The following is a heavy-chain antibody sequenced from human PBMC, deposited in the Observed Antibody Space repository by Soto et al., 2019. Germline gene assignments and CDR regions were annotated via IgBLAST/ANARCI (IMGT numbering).Heavy chain of an antibody. Sequence: EVQLVESGGGLVKPGGSLRLSCAASGFTFSNAWMNWVRQAPGKGLEWVGRIKSKTDGGTTDYAAPVKGRFTISRDDSKNMLYLQMNSLKTEDTAVYYCTTDLHYDFWSGYYYYGMDVWGQGTTVTVSS. D-gene: IGHD3-3*01. CDR3: TTDLHYDFWSGYYYYGMDV. CDR1: GFTFSNAW. CDR2: IKSKTDGGTT. J-gene: IGHJ6*02. V-gene: IGHV3-15*07.